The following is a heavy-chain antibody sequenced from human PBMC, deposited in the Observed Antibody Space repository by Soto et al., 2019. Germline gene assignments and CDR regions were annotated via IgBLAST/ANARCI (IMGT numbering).Heavy chain of an antibody. Sequence: ASVKVSCKASGYTFTSYGISWVRQAPGQGLEWMGWISAYNGNTNYAQKLQGRVTMTTDTSTSTAYMELRSLRSDDTAVYYCARDGQYYDFWSGYYNGVGYYGMDVWAKGPRSPSP. CDR1: GYTFTSYG. V-gene: IGHV1-18*01. CDR3: ARDGQYYDFWSGYYNGVGYYGMDV. D-gene: IGHD3-3*01. CDR2: ISAYNGNT. J-gene: IGHJ6*02.